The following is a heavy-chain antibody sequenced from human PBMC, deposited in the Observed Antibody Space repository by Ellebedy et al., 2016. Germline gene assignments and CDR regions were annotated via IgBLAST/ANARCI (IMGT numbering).Heavy chain of an antibody. D-gene: IGHD2-8*01. CDR2: ISGSGGST. CDR3: AKGGYCTNGVCYLGSPIDY. J-gene: IGHJ4*02. Sequence: GGSLRLSCAASGFTFSSYAMSWVRQAPGKGLEWVSSISGSGGSTYYADSVKGRFTISRDNSKKTLYLEMNSLRAEDTAVYDCAKGGYCTNGVCYLGSPIDYWGQGTLVTVSS. V-gene: IGHV3-23*01. CDR1: GFTFSSYA.